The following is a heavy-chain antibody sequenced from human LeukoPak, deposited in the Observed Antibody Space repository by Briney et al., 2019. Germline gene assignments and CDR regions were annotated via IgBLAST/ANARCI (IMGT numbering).Heavy chain of an antibody. Sequence: PGGSLRLSCAASGFSFTNYGMHWVRQTPGKGLEWVATLWFDGNSEYYADSVKGRFTISRDNSRSTLYLQMNSLRPEDTAIYYCAREGYYGSGSPPSLYFDYWGQGTLVTVSS. V-gene: IGHV3-30*02. CDR1: GFSFTNYG. D-gene: IGHD3-10*01. CDR2: LWFDGNSE. CDR3: AREGYYGSGSPPSLYFDY. J-gene: IGHJ4*02.